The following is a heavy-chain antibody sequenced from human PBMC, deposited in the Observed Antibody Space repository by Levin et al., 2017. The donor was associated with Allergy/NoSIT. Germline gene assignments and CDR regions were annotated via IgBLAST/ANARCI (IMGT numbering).Heavy chain of an antibody. CDR2: LNLNDGST. D-gene: IGHD5-18*01. J-gene: IGHJ4*01. V-gene: IGHV1-46*01. CDR3: ARGLQLWPLDF. Sequence: AGGSLRLSCKASEYPFTDYYIYWVRQAPGQGLEWMAMLNLNDGSTIYPPKFRGRVTMIRYTSTGTVYMELSSLTSEDTAVYYCARGLQLWPLDFWGHGTLGGVSS. CDR1: EYPFTDYY.